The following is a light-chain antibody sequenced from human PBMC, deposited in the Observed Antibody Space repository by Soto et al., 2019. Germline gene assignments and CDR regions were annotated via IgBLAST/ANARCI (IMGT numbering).Light chain of an antibody. V-gene: IGKV3-15*01. J-gene: IGKJ1*01. Sequence: IVMTQSPATLSVSPGERVTLSCRASQSVRSNLAWYQQKPGQAPRLLIYGASTRATGIPARFSGSASGTEFTLTINSLQSEDFAVYYCQQYNTWPPTFGQGTKVDIX. CDR2: GAS. CDR3: QQYNTWPPT. CDR1: QSVRSN.